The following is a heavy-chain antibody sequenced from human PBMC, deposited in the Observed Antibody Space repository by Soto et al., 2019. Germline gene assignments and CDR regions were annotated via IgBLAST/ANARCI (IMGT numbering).Heavy chain of an antibody. V-gene: IGHV4-59*01. J-gene: IGHJ1*01. CDR1: FGSISSYY. CDR2: IYYSGST. D-gene: IGHD5-18*01. Sequence: SETLSLTFTFCFGSISSYYLIWILQPAGKGLECIGYIYYSGSTNYNPSLKSRVTISVDTSKNQFSLKLSSVTAADTAVYYCEREERIKLWLRGGLQNWGQGTLVTVSS. CDR3: EREERIKLWLRGGLQN.